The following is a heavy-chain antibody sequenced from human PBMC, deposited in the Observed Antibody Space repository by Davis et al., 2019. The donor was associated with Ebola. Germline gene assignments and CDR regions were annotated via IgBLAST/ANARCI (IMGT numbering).Heavy chain of an antibody. CDR1: GITFSSYG. CDR2: IPYDGSNK. D-gene: IGHD4-17*01. J-gene: IGHJ6*02. V-gene: IGHV3-30*18. CDR3: AKDKGNYGVYVIVLYYDYYGMDV. Sequence: SLNTSCAASGITFSSYGMHWVRQAPGKGLEWVSVIPYDGSNKYYADSVKGRFTISRDNSKNTLYLQMNSLRAEDTAVYYCAKDKGNYGVYVIVLYYDYYGMDVGGQGTTVTVSS.